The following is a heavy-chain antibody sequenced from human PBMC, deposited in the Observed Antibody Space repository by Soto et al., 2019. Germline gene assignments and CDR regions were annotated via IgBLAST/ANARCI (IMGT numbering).Heavy chain of an antibody. CDR3: AKVEGSSYYYYGMDV. CDR2: ISYDGSNK. Sequence: QVQLVESGGGVVQPGRSLRLSCAASGFTFSSYGMHWVRQAPGKGLEWVAVISYDGSNKYYADSVKGRFTISRDNSKNTLYLRMNSLRAEDTAVYYCAKVEGSSYYYYGMDVWGQGTTVTVSS. CDR1: GFTFSSYG. V-gene: IGHV3-30*18. J-gene: IGHJ6*02. D-gene: IGHD6-6*01.